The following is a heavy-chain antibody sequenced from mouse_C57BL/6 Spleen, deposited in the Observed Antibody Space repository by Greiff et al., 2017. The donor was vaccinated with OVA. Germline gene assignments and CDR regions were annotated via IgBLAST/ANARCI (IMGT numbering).Heavy chain of an antibody. CDR2: INYDGSST. CDR3: ARDNYRYFDV. Sequence: EVKLMESAGGLVQPGSSMKLSCTASGFTFSDYYMAWVRQVPEKGLEWVANINYDGSSTYYLDSLKSRFIISRDNAKNILYLQMSSLKSEDTATYYCARDNYRYFDVWGTVTTVTVSS. J-gene: IGHJ1*03. CDR1: GFTFSDYY. V-gene: IGHV5-16*01.